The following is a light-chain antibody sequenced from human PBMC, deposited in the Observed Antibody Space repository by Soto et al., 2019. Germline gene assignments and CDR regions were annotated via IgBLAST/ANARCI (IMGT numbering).Light chain of an antibody. CDR1: QSVSSY. CDR3: QQRSNWPPGVIT. V-gene: IGKV3-11*01. CDR2: DAP. J-gene: IGKJ5*01. Sequence: EIVLTQSPATLSLSPGERATLSCRASQSVSSYLAWYQQKPGQAPRLLIYDAPNRATGIPARFSGSGSGTDFTLTISSLEPEDFAVYYCQQRSNWPPGVITFGQGTRLEIK.